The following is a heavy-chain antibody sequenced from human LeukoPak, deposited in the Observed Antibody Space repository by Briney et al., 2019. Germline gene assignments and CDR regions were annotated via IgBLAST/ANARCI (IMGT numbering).Heavy chain of an antibody. Sequence: QPGGSLRLSCAASGFTFSSYWMHWVRQAPGKGLEWVAHISYDGINKYYADSVKGRFTISRDNSKNTLYLQMNSLRAEDTAVYYCARDGKIGARGGYYFDYWGQGTLVTVSS. CDR2: ISYDGINK. D-gene: IGHD3-16*01. J-gene: IGHJ4*02. V-gene: IGHV3-30-3*01. CDR3: ARDGKIGARGGYYFDY. CDR1: GFTFSSYW.